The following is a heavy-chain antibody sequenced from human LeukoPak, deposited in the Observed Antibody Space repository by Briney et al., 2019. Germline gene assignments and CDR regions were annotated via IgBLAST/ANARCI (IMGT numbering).Heavy chain of an antibody. V-gene: IGHV4-59*01. J-gene: IGHJ3*02. CDR3: ARVGYSYGYADRAFDI. D-gene: IGHD5-18*01. CDR1: GDSINGFY. Sequence: PSETLSLTCTVSGDSINGFYWSWIRQPPGKGLEWIGYIYYSGSTNYNPSLKSRVTISVDTSKNQFSLKLSSVTAADTAVYYCARVGYSYGYADRAFDIWGQGTMVTVSS. CDR2: IYYSGST.